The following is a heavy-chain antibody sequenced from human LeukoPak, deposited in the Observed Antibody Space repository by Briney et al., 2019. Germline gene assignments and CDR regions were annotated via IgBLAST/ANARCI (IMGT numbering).Heavy chain of an antibody. CDR1: GGSISSYY. V-gene: IGHV4-59*01. Sequence: KPSETLSLTCTVSGGSISSYYWSWIRQPPGKGLEWIGYIYYSGSTNYNPSLKSRVTISVDTSKNQFSLKLSSVTAADTAVYYCARVVSSWYSVYYYYMDVWGKGTTVTVSS. D-gene: IGHD6-13*01. CDR2: IYYSGST. CDR3: ARVVSSWYSVYYYYMDV. J-gene: IGHJ6*03.